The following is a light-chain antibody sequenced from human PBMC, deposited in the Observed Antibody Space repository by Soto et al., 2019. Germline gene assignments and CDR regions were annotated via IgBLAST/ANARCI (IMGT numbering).Light chain of an antibody. CDR3: CSYAGSYSVV. Sequence: QSALTQPRSVSGSPGQSVTISCTGTRSDVGGYNYVSWYQQHPGKAPKLMIYDVSKRPSGVPDRFSGSKSGNTASLTISGLQAEYEADYYCCSYAGSYSVVFGGGTKLTVL. CDR2: DVS. CDR1: RSDVGGYNY. J-gene: IGLJ2*01. V-gene: IGLV2-11*01.